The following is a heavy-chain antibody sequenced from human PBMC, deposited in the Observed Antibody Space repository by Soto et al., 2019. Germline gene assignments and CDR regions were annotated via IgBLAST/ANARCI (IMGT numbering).Heavy chain of an antibody. CDR3: ARISAYSSGWSHYYFDY. J-gene: IGHJ4*01. Sequence: SETLSLTCTVSGGSTSSYYWGWIRQPPGKALEWIGYFFYGGTSNYNPSLRSRVTISGDTAENQLSLRLTSVTAADTAVYYCARISAYSSGWSHYYFDYWGHGILVTVSS. V-gene: IGHV4-59*01. CDR1: GGSTSSYY. D-gene: IGHD6-13*01. CDR2: FFYGGTS.